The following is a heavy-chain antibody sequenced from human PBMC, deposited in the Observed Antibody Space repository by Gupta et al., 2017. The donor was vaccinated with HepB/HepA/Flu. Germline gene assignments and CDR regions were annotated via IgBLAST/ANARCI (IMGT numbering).Heavy chain of an antibody. CDR1: GFTFSSYW. CDR2: IKQDGSEK. V-gene: IGHV3-7*01. Sequence: EVQLVESGGGLVQPGGSLRLSCAASGFTFSSYWMSWVRQAPGKGLEWVANIKQDGSEKYYVDSVKGRFTISRDNAKNSLYLQMNSLRAEDTAVYYCATDIRGVYYYYYMDVWGKGTTVTVSS. J-gene: IGHJ6*03. D-gene: IGHD3-10*01. CDR3: ATDIRGVYYYYYMDV.